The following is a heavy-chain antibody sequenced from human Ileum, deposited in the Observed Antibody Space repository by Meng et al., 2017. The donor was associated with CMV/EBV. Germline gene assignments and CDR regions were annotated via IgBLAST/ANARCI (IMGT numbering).Heavy chain of an antibody. V-gene: IGHV3-11*01. CDR1: EFTFTDYY. CDR2: ISSSGSTI. D-gene: IGHD6-13*01. J-gene: IGHJ4*02. CDR3: AREFSSSWYIDY. Sequence: GESLKISCEASEFTFTDYYMSWIRQAPGKGLEWVSYISSSGSTIYYADSVKGRFTISRDNAKNSLYLQMNSLRAEDTAVYYCAREFSSSWYIDYWGQGTLVTVSS.